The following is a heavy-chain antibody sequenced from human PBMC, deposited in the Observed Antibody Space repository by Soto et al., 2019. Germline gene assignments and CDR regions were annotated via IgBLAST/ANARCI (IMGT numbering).Heavy chain of an antibody. J-gene: IGHJ5*02. CDR2: ISWNSGSI. D-gene: IGHD2-15*01. CDR1: GFTFDDYA. CDR3: AKDNQVGDCSGGSCYRYNWFDP. Sequence: GGSLRLSCAASGFTFDDYAMHWVRQAPGKGLEWVSGISWNSGSIGYADSVKGRFTISRDNAKNSLYLQMNSLRAEDTALYYCAKDNQVGDCSGGSCYRYNWFDPWGQGTLVTVSS. V-gene: IGHV3-9*01.